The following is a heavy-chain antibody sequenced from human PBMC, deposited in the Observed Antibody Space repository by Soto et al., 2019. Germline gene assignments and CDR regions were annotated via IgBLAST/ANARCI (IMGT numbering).Heavy chain of an antibody. Sequence: QVQLVESGGGVVQPGRSLRLSCAASGFTVSSFPMHWVRQAPGKGLEWVAVISFDGSNKYYADSVKGRVTISRDNSKNTLYLQMNSLRAEDTAVYYCAKVGPGYSYGYGVDYWGQGSLVTVSS. CDR1: GFTVSSFP. V-gene: IGHV3-30*18. CDR3: AKVGPGYSYGYGVDY. D-gene: IGHD5-18*01. J-gene: IGHJ4*02. CDR2: ISFDGSNK.